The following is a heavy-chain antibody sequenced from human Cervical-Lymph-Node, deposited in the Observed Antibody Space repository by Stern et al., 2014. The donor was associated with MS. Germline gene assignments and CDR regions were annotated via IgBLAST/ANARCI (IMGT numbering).Heavy chain of an antibody. J-gene: IGHJ4*02. CDR2: IYHRGNT. Sequence: VQLVESGPGLVKPSGTLSLTCAVSGGSISSSHWWTWVRQAPGKGLEWIGEIYHRGNTNYHPSLKSRVIISVDKSKTQFSLKLSSVTAADTAVYYCARASYDVLTDYYMGLINYWGQGTLVTVSP. V-gene: IGHV4-4*02. CDR1: GGSISSSHW. D-gene: IGHD3-9*01. CDR3: ARASYDVLTDYYMGLINY.